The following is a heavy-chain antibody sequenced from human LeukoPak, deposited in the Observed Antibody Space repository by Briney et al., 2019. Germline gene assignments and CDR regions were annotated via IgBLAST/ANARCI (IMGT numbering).Heavy chain of an antibody. CDR2: IIPIFGTA. J-gene: IGHJ4*02. Sequence: SVKVSCKASGGTFSSYAISWVQQAPGQGLEWMGGIIPIFGTANYAQKFQGRVTITTDESTSTAYMELSSLRSEDTAVYYCARGLTAMVNSIDYWGQGTLVTVSS. CDR1: GGTFSSYA. D-gene: IGHD5-18*01. V-gene: IGHV1-69*05. CDR3: ARGLTAMVNSIDY.